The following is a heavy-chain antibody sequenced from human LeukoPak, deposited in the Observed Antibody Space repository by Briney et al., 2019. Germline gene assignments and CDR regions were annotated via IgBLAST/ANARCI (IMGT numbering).Heavy chain of an antibody. J-gene: IGHJ6*03. Sequence: GGSLRLSCAASGFSISSYEMNWVRQAPGKGLEWVSHISSSGSTIWYADSVKGRFTISRDNAKNSLYLQMNSLRAEDSAVYYCARVELAPYYYYMDVWGKGTTVTVSS. V-gene: IGHV3-48*03. D-gene: IGHD1-7*01. CDR3: ARVELAPYYYYMDV. CDR2: ISSSGSTI. CDR1: GFSISSYE.